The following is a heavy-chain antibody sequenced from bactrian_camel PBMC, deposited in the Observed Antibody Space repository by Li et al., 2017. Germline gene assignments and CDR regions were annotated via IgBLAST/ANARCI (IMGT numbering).Heavy chain of an antibody. Sequence: HVQLVESGGGSVQAGGSLRLSCVVSGSTYGKNCMGWFRQAPGSERERIAAIDDVRHTSYADSVKGRFTISKDNGKNTLYLEDSGVYYCAATSVCRFLSNYRYWGQGTQVTVS. CDR2: IDDVRHT. CDR3: FLSNYRY. D-gene: IGHD3*01. V-gene: IGHV3S53*01. CDR1: GSTYGKNC. J-gene: IGHJ4*01.